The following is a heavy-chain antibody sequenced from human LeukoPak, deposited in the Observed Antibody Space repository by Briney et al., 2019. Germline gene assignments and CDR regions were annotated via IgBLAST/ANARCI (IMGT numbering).Heavy chain of an antibody. CDR1: GFTFSSYW. D-gene: IGHD3-3*01. J-gene: IGHJ4*02. CDR3: ARSLTYYDFWSGYYAYYFDY. CDR2: IKQDGSEK. Sequence: PGGSLRLSCAASGFTFSSYWISWVRQAPGKGLEWVANIKQDGSEKYYVDSVKGRFTISRDNAKNSLYLQMNSLRAEDTAVYYCARSLTYYDFWSGYYAYYFDYWGQGTLVTVSS. V-gene: IGHV3-7*04.